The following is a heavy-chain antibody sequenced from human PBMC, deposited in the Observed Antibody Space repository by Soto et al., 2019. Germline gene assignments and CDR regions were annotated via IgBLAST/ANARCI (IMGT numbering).Heavy chain of an antibody. CDR1: GYTFTSYG. V-gene: IGHV1-18*01. CDR3: ARVGGGAVAGKGYYYYGMDV. CDR2: ISAYNGNT. J-gene: IGHJ6*02. D-gene: IGHD6-19*01. Sequence: ASVKVSCKASGYTFTSYGMSWVRQAPGRGLEWMGWISAYNGNTNYAQKLQGRVTMTTDTSTRTAYMELRRLRSDDTAVYYCARVGGGAVAGKGYYYYGMDVWGQGTTVTV.